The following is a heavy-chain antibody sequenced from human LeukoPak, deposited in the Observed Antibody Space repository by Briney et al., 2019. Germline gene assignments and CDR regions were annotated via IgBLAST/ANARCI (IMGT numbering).Heavy chain of an antibody. CDR1: GFTFSSFG. Sequence: QPGRSLRLSCAASGFTFSSFGVHWVRQPPGKGLEWVAVIWYDGSNKYYADSVKGRFTISRDNSKNTLFLQTNSLRAEDPAVYYCARGLTIAAAEVFDYWGQGTLVTVSS. D-gene: IGHD6-13*01. J-gene: IGHJ4*02. V-gene: IGHV3-33*01. CDR2: IWYDGSNK. CDR3: ARGLTIAAAEVFDY.